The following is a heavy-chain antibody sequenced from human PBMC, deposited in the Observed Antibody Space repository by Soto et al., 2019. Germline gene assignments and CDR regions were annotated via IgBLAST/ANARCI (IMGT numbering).Heavy chain of an antibody. V-gene: IGHV3-33*01. CDR3: ARGEGIAVAEDAFDI. J-gene: IGHJ3*02. CDR1: GFTFSSYG. Sequence: QVQLVESGGGVVQPGRSLRLSCAASGFTFSSYGMHWVRQAPGKGLEWVAVIWYDGSNKYYADSVKGRFTISRDNSKNTLYLQMNSLRAEDTAVYYCARGEGIAVAEDAFDIWGQGTMVTVSS. D-gene: IGHD6-19*01. CDR2: IWYDGSNK.